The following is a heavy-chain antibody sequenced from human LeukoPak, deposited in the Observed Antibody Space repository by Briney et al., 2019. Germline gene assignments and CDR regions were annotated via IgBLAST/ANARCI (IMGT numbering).Heavy chain of an antibody. CDR1: GYTFTGYY. V-gene: IGHV1-2*02. CDR3: ARDFNGEGGIGIVGAIWFDP. J-gene: IGHJ5*02. Sequence: GASVKVSCKASGYTFTGYYMHWVRQAPGQGLEWMGWINPNSGGTNYAQKFQGRVTMTRDTSISTAYMELSRLRSDDTAVYYCARDFNGEGGIGIVGAIWFDPWGQGTLVTVSS. D-gene: IGHD1-26*01. CDR2: INPNSGGT.